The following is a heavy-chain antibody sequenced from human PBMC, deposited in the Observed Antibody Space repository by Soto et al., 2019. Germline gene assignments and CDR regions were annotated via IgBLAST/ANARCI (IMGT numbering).Heavy chain of an antibody. V-gene: IGHV3-21*01. CDR2: ISSSSSYI. CDR3: ARDFPPNY. Sequence: WVCQAPGKGLEWVSSISSSSSYIYYADSVKGRFTISRDNAKNSLYLQMNSLRAEDTAVYYCARDFPPNYWGQGTLVTVSS. J-gene: IGHJ4*02.